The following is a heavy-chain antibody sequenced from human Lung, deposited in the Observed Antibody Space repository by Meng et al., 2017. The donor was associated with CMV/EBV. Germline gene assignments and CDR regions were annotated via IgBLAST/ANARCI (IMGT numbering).Heavy chain of an antibody. CDR2: IYHSGST. CDR1: GGSIRSSNW. J-gene: IGHJ4*02. CDR3: ASFPPPGKQWLVTDY. V-gene: IGHV4-4*02. D-gene: IGHD6-19*01. Sequence: QLQRSGPVLVKPAGTVSFTFAVSGGSIRSSNWWSWVRQPPGKGLEWIGEIYHSGSTNYNPSLKRRVTISVDKSKNQFSLKLSSVTAADTAVYYCASFPPPGKQWLVTDYWGQGTLVTVSS.